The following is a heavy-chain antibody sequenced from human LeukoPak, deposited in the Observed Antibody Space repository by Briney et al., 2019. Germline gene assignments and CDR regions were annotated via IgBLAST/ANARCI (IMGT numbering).Heavy chain of an antibody. J-gene: IGHJ6*03. V-gene: IGHV3-23*01. D-gene: IGHD6-13*01. CDR3: ASTPYSSSWYYYYYMDV. CDR1: GFTFSTYG. Sequence: GRSLRLSCAASGFTFSTYGMSWVRQAPGKGLEWVSAISGSGGSTYYADSVKGRFTISRDNSKNTLYLQMNSLRAEDTAVYYCASTPYSSSWYYYYYMDVWGKGTTVTISS. CDR2: ISGSGGST.